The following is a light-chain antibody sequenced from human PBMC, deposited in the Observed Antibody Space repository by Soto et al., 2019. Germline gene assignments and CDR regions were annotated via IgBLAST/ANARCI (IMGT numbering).Light chain of an antibody. V-gene: IGKV1-5*01. CDR1: QTISTW. CDR3: QHYNPYSPPCT. Sequence: DIQMTQSPSTLSASVGDRVTITCRASQTISTWLAWYQQKPGKAPKLLIYDASSLESGVPSRFSGSGSGTEFTLTITSLQPDDFATYYCQHYNPYSPPCTFGQGTKLEIK. J-gene: IGKJ2*02. CDR2: DAS.